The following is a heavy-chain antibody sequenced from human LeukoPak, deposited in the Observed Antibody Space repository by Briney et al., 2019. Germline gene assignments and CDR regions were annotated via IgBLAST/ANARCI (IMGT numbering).Heavy chain of an antibody. J-gene: IGHJ6*03. CDR1: GFTFSSYG. CDR3: AKTGGSMVRGVIIGSHYYYYMDV. CDR2: IRYDGSNK. D-gene: IGHD3-10*01. Sequence: GGSLRLSCAASGFTFSSYGMHWVRQAPGKGLEWVAFIRYDGSNKYYADSVKGRFTISRDNSKNTLYLQMNSLRAEDTAVYYCAKTGGSMVRGVIIGSHYYYYMDVWGKGTTVTISS. V-gene: IGHV3-30*02.